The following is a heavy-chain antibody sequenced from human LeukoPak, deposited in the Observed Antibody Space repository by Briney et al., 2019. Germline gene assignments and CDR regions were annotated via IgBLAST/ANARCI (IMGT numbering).Heavy chain of an antibody. CDR1: GGTFSSYA. V-gene: IGHV1-69*04. Sequence: SVTVSCKASGGTFSSYAISWVRQAPGQGLEWMGRIIPIFGIANYAQKFQGRVTITADKSTSTAYMERSSLRSEDTAVYYCARDSGYGSEINWFDPCGQGTLFTVSS. CDR2: IIPIFGIA. CDR3: ARDSGYGSEINWFDP. J-gene: IGHJ5*02. D-gene: IGHD3-10*01.